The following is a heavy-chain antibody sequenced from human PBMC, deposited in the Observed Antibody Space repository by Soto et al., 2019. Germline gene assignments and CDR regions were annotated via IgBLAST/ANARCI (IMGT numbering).Heavy chain of an antibody. Sequence: GGSLRLSCAASGFTFSSYSMNWVPQAPGKGLAWVSSISSSSSSSGYIYYADSVKGGFTISRDNAKNSLYLQMNSLRAEDTAVYYCATNYATRGYNFDYWGQGTLVTVSS. CDR1: GFTFSSYS. V-gene: IGHV3-21*01. D-gene: IGHD2-15*01. CDR2: ISSSSSSSGYI. J-gene: IGHJ4*02. CDR3: ATNYATRGYNFDY.